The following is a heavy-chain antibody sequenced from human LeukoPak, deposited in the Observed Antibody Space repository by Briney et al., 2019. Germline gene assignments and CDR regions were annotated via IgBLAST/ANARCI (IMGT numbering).Heavy chain of an antibody. CDR1: GYTFTGYY. D-gene: IGHD6-19*01. J-gene: IGHJ4*02. V-gene: IGHV1-2*02. CDR3: AREGGAVAGLTSDY. Sequence: GASVKVSCKASGYTFTGYYMHWVRQAPGQGLEWTGWINPNSGGTNYAKKFQGRVTMTRDTSISTAYMELSRLRSDDTAVYYCAREGGAVAGLTSDYWGQGTLVTVSS. CDR2: INPNSGGT.